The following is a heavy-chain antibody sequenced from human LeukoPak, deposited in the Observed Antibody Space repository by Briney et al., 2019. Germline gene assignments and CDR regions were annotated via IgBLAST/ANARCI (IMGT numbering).Heavy chain of an antibody. CDR2: INPNSGGT. CDR3: ARDKGMYYDFWSGHFDY. CDR1: GYTFTGYY. D-gene: IGHD3-3*01. Sequence: ASVKVSCKASGYTFTGYYMHWVRQAPGQGLEWMGWINPNSGGTNYSQKFQGRVTITRDTSASTAYMELSSLRSEDTAVYYCARDKGMYYDFWSGHFDYWGQGALVTVSS. J-gene: IGHJ4*02. V-gene: IGHV1-2*02.